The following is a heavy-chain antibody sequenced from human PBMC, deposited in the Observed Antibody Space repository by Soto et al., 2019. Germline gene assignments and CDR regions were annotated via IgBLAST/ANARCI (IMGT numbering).Heavy chain of an antibody. CDR1: GYSLRNYA. D-gene: IGHD6-19*01. Sequence: ASVKVSCKASGYSLRNYAFAWVRQAPGQGLEWMAWLSGYNGDTQYAPKFQGRVSLTTDTSTSTAYMELRSLRSDDTAVYYCARVYKDSSGWNFDYWGQGTLVTVSS. CDR2: LSGYNGDT. V-gene: IGHV1-18*01. CDR3: ARVYKDSSGWNFDY. J-gene: IGHJ4*02.